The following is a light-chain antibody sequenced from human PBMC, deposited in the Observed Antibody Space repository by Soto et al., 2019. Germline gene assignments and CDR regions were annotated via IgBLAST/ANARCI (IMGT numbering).Light chain of an antibody. J-gene: IGKJ5*01. Sequence: DIQMTQSPSSLSASVGDSVTITCRASQTVRTYLDWYQKKPGKAPTLLVYAASTLESAVPPRFSGAGSETDFTLTISGLQPENFATYYGQQTFSTPITFGQGTRLE. CDR2: AAS. CDR1: QTVRTY. V-gene: IGKV1-39*01. CDR3: QQTFSTPIT.